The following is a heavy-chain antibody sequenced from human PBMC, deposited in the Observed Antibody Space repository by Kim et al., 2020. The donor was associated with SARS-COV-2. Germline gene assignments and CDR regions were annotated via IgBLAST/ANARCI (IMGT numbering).Heavy chain of an antibody. V-gene: IGHV3-30*02. CDR3: AKDVRSEAAALGS. D-gene: IGHD6-13*01. J-gene: IGHJ5*02. Sequence: VKGRFTISRDNSRSTRYLQMNSLGDEDTAIYYCAKDVRSEAAALGSWGQGTLVTVSS.